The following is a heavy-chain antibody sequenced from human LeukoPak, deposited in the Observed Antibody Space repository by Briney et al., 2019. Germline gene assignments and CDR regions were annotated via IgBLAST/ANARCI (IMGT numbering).Heavy chain of an antibody. D-gene: IGHD1-26*01. Sequence: GGSLRLSCAASGFTFSSYAMHWVRQAPGKGLEWVAVISYDGSNKYYADSVKGRFTISRDNSKNTLYLQMNSLRAEDTAVYYCASSDRVVGALYFDYWGQGALVTVSS. CDR1: GFTFSSYA. J-gene: IGHJ4*02. V-gene: IGHV3-30-3*01. CDR2: ISYDGSNK. CDR3: ASSDRVVGALYFDY.